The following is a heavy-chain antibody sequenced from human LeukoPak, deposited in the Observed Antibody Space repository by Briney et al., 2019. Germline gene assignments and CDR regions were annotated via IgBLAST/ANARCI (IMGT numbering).Heavy chain of an antibody. CDR2: TSGSDPGT. D-gene: IGHD2-2*01. CDR1: GFTFSTYA. J-gene: IGHJ4*02. CDR3: AKGNAGHCTGTTCYPFDY. V-gene: IGHV3-23*01. Sequence: GGSLRLSCAASGFTFSTYAMSYVRQVPGKGLEWVSATSGSDPGTYYADSVKGRFTISRDNSRNTLHLQMNSLRVEDTAIYYCAKGNAGHCTGTTCYPFDYWGQGTLVTVSS.